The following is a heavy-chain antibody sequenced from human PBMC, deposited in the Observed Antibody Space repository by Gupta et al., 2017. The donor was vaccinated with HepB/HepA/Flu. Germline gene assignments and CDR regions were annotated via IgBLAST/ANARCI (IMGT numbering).Heavy chain of an antibody. D-gene: IGHD5-12*01. J-gene: IGHJ2*01. Sequence: QVQLVESGGGVVQSGRSLRLSCAASGFTFSTYGMHWVRQAPGKGLEWVAVIWYDGSNKYYADSVRGRFTLARDNSKNTLYLQMNSLRAEDTAIYYCARDSSGYSGYDGANVDWFFDLWGRGILVTVSS. CDR1: GFTFSTYG. CDR3: ARDSSGYSGYDGANVDWFFDL. CDR2: IWYDGSNK. V-gene: IGHV3-33*01.